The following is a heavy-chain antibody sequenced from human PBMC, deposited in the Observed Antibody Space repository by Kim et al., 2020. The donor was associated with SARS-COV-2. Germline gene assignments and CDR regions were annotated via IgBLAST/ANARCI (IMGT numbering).Heavy chain of an antibody. D-gene: IGHD3-16*01. CDR2: EK. V-gene: IGHV3-7*01. Sequence: EKYFIDAVKSQITISGDNAKNLMYLQMGGLRAEDTAVYYCARDIRGTWFDPWGQGTLVTVSS. CDR3: ARDIRGTWFDP. J-gene: IGHJ5*02.